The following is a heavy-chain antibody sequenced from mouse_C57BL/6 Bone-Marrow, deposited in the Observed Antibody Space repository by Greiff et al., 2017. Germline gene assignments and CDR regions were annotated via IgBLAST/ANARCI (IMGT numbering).Heavy chain of an antibody. CDR1: GYTFTSYG. D-gene: IGHD2-4*01. V-gene: IGHV1-81*01. CDR2: IYPRSGNT. CDR3: ARYDYGAWFAY. Sequence: QVHVKQSGAELARPGASVKLSCKASGYTFTSYGISWVKQRTGQGLEWIGEIYPRSGNTYYNEKFKGKATLTADKSSSTAYMELRSLTSEDSAVYFCARYDYGAWFAYWGQGTLVTVSA. J-gene: IGHJ3*01.